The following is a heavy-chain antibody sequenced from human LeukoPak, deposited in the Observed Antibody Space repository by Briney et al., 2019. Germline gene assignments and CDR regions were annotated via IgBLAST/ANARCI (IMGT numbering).Heavy chain of an antibody. D-gene: IGHD1-26*01. CDR2: ISWNSGSI. Sequence: PGGSLRLSCAASGFTFDDYAMPWVRQAPGKGLEWVSGISWNSGSIGYADSVKGRFTIPRDNAKNSLYLQMNSLRAEDTAVYYCARGDSGSYWGQGTLVTVSS. CDR1: GFTFDDYA. CDR3: ARGDSGSY. V-gene: IGHV3-9*01. J-gene: IGHJ4*02.